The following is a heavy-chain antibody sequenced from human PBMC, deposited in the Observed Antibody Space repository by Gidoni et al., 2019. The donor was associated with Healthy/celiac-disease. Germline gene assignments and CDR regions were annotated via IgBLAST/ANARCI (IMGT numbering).Heavy chain of an antibody. Sequence: EVQLVQSGAEVKKPGESLQISCKGSGYSFTSYWIGCVRRMPGQGLEWLGIIYPGDSDTRYSPSFQGQVTISADKSISTAYLQWSSLKASDTAMYYGAIPQDHGRGYSGYGPRRDGYNWNAFDIWGQGTMVTVSS. J-gene: IGHJ3*02. D-gene: IGHD5-12*01. CDR2: IYPGDSDT. CDR1: GYSFTSYW. V-gene: IGHV5-51*01. CDR3: AIPQDHGRGYSGYGPRRDGYNWNAFDI.